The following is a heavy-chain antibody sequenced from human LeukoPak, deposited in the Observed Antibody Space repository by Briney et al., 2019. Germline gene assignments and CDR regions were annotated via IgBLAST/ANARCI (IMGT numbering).Heavy chain of an antibody. CDR1: GGSISSYY. J-gene: IGHJ4*02. CDR3: ATRSTGVTATFDC. Sequence: SETLSLTCSVSGGSISSYYWSWIRQPPGKGLEWIGYISYSGNTNYNPSLKSRVTISVDTSKNQFSLKLSSVTAADTAVYYCATRSTGVTATFDCWGQGALVTVSS. D-gene: IGHD2-15*01. V-gene: IGHV4-59*01. CDR2: ISYSGNT.